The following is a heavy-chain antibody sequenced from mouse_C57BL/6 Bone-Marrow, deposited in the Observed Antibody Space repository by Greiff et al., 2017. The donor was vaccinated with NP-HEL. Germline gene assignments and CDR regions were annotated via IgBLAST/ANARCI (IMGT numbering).Heavy chain of an antibody. CDR3: ARDYYGSSYAWFAY. Sequence: VQLKESGPVLVKPGPSVKISCKASGFTFTDYYMHWVKQSHGKSLEWIGLVYPYNGGTSYNQKFKGKATLPVDTSSSTAYMELNSLTSEDSAVYYCARDYYGSSYAWFAYWGQGTLVTVSA. D-gene: IGHD1-1*01. CDR2: VYPYNGGT. CDR1: GFTFTDYY. V-gene: IGHV1-36*01. J-gene: IGHJ3*01.